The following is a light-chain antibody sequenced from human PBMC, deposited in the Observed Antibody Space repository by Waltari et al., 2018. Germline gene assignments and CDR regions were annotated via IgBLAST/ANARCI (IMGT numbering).Light chain of an antibody. CDR3: QQYGSSPLFT. CDR2: GPS. Sequence: EIVLTQSPGTLSLSPGERATLSCRASQSVSSSYLAWYQQKPGQAPRLPIYGPSSRAPGIPDRFSGSGSGTDFTLTISRLEPEDFAVYYCQQYGSSPLFTFGPGTKVDIK. V-gene: IGKV3-20*01. J-gene: IGKJ3*01. CDR1: QSVSSSY.